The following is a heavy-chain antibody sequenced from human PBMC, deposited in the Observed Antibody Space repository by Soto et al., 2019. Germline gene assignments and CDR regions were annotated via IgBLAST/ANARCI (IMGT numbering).Heavy chain of an antibody. D-gene: IGHD2-2*01. Sequence: GGSLRLSCAASGFTFSSYGMHWVRQAPGKGLEWVAVIWYDGSNKYYADSVKGRFTISRDNSKNTLYLQMNSLRAEDTAVYYCARDPHCSSTSCLYYYYYYMDVWGKGTTVTVSS. CDR2: IWYDGSNK. V-gene: IGHV3-33*01. CDR3: ARDPHCSSTSCLYYYYYYMDV. CDR1: GFTFSSYG. J-gene: IGHJ6*03.